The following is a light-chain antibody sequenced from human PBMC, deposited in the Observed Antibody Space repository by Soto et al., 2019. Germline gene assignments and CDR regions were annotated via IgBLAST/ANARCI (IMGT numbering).Light chain of an antibody. J-gene: IGLJ1*01. CDR2: DNS. CDR3: QSYDSSLSGFV. CDR1: SSNFGAGYD. Sequence: QSVLTQPPSVSGAPGQRVTISCTGSSSNFGAGYDVHWYQQLPGTAPKLLIYDNSNRPSGVPDRFSGSKSGTSASLAITGLQAEDEADYYCQSYDSSLSGFVFGTGTKLTVL. V-gene: IGLV1-40*01.